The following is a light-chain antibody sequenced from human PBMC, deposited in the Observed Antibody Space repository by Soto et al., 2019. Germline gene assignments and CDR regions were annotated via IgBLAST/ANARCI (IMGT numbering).Light chain of an antibody. CDR2: GNI. CDR3: QSSDSSMSGYV. J-gene: IGLJ1*01. Sequence: QSVMTQPPSVSRAPGQRFTISFTGSISNILAGYDVHWYQHLPGTAPKLIIYGNINRPSGCPDRFSGSKSGTSASLDITGLKAEDEADYYCQSSDSSMSGYVFGTGTKVTVL. CDR1: ISNILAGYD. V-gene: IGLV1-40*01.